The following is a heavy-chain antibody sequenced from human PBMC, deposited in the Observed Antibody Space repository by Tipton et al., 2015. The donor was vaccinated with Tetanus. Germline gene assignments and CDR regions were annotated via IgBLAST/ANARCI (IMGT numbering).Heavy chain of an antibody. CDR3: ARDQGGGRVVRLNWLDP. D-gene: IGHD6-6*01. J-gene: IGHJ5*02. CDR1: GDSISRGGYF. CDR2: IYYSGDT. Sequence: TLSLTCTVPGDSISRGGYFLKWVRPRPGKGPEGVGYIYYSGDTYYNPSLKSRVSMSVDTSKNQFSLNLSSVTAADTAVYYCARDQGGGRVVRLNWLDPWGQGTLVTVSS. V-gene: IGHV4-31*03.